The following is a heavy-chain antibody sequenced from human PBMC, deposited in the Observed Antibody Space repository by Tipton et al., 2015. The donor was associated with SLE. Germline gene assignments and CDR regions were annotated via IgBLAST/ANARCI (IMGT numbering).Heavy chain of an antibody. V-gene: IGHV4-38-2*01. J-gene: IGHJ4*02. CDR1: GYSISSGYY. Sequence: TLSLTCAVSGYSISSGYYWTWFRQPPGKGLEWIGSIYHSGSTYYNPSLKSRVNTSVDMSKNKFSLKMTSVTAADTAVYYCARGLIASRPPYFDYWGQGTLVTVSS. CDR2: IYHSGST. D-gene: IGHD6-6*01. CDR3: ARGLIASRPPYFDY.